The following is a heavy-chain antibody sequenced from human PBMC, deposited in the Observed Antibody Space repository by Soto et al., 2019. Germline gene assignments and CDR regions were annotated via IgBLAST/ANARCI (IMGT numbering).Heavy chain of an antibody. CDR2: IYYSGST. D-gene: IGHD3-22*01. CDR1: GGSISSYY. CDR3: ARGVGLGTGFDYYDSSGYYFAEYFQH. Sequence: SETLSLTCTVSGGSISSYYWSWIRQPPGKGLEWIGYIYYSGSTNYNPSLKSRVTISVDTSKNQFSLKLSSVTAADTAVYYCARGVGLGTGFDYYDSSGYYFAEYFQHWGQGTLVTVSS. J-gene: IGHJ1*01. V-gene: IGHV4-59*01.